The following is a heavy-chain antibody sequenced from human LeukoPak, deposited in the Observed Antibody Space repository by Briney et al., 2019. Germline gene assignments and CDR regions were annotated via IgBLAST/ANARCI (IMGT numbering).Heavy chain of an antibody. J-gene: IGHJ4*02. CDR1: GFSFSSHP. D-gene: IGHD3-16*01. CDR2: ITRSGDST. V-gene: IGHV3-64D*09. CDR3: VKGHNGGVAQTFQFDC. Sequence: PGGSLRLSCAASGFSFSSHPINWVRQAPGKGLEYVSTITRSGDSTYYVDSVKGRFTISRDNSKNTLHLQMSSLRPEDTALYYCVKGHNGGVAQTFQFDCWGQGTLVTVSS.